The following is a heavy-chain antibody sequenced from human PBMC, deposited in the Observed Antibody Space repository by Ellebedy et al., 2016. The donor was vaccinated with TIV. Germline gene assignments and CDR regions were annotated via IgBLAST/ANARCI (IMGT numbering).Heavy chain of an antibody. V-gene: IGHV1-18*01. CDR2: NNAYNGNT. D-gene: IGHD2-15*01. Sequence: AASVKVSCKASGYTFNTYGIGWVRQAPGQGLEWTGWNNAYNGNTNYSQNFQGRLSMTMDTSTRTAYMELKSLRYDDTAVYYCARRVVVVEHSWLDPWGQGTLVTVSS. CDR3: ARRVVVVEHSWLDP. CDR1: GYTFNTYG. J-gene: IGHJ5*02.